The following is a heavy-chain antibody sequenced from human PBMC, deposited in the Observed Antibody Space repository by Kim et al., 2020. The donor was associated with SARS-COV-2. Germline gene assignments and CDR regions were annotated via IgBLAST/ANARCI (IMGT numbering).Heavy chain of an antibody. J-gene: IGHJ6*02. CDR3: ASGRQRIAVAGTYYYYGMDV. V-gene: IGHV1-18*01. CDR2: ISAYNGNT. CDR1: GYTFTSYG. D-gene: IGHD6-19*01. Sequence: ASVKVSCKASGYTFTSYGISWVRQAPGQGLEWMGWISAYNGNTNYAQKLQGRVTMTTDTSTSTAYMELRSLRSDDTAVYYCASGRQRIAVAGTYYYYGMDVWGQGTTVTVSS.